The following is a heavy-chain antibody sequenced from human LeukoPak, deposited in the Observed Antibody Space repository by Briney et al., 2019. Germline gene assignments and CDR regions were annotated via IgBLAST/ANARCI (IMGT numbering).Heavy chain of an antibody. V-gene: IGHV4-39*07. J-gene: IGHJ4*02. CDR1: CCSISSSSYY. CDR3: ARLLTPVVTTHFDY. Sequence: SETLSLTCTVSCCSISSSSYYWGWIRQPPGKVLGWIGSIYYSGSTYYNPSLKSRVTISVDTSKNQFSLKLSSVTAADTAVYYCARLLTPVVTTHFDYWGQGTLVTVSS. D-gene: IGHD4-23*01. CDR2: IYYSGST.